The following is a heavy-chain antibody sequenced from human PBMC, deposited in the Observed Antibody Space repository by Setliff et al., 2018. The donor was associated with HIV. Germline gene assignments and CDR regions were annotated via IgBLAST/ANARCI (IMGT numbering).Heavy chain of an antibody. CDR2: INAGSGKT. CDR1: GYTFTNYA. J-gene: IGHJ1*01. Sequence: GASVKVSCKASGYTFTNYAIHWVRQAPGQRLEWMGWINAGSGKTKYSQKFQGRVTISRDTSAGTAYMELISLISEDTAVYYCARDIGGWHETETEYFQYWGQGTLVTVSS. CDR3: ARDIGGWHETETEYFQY. V-gene: IGHV1-3*01. D-gene: IGHD6-19*01.